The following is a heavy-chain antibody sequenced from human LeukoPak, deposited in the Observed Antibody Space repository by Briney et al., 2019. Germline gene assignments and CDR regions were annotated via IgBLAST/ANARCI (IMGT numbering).Heavy chain of an antibody. CDR1: GYTFTSYD. Sequence: ASVKVSCKASGYTFTSYDINWVRQATGQGLEWMGWMNPNSGNTGYAQKFQGRVTMTRNTSISTAYMELSSLRSEDTAVYYCARDVEWGGPFDYWGQGTLVTVSS. J-gene: IGHJ4*02. V-gene: IGHV1-8*01. CDR2: MNPNSGNT. D-gene: IGHD1-26*01. CDR3: ARDVEWGGPFDY.